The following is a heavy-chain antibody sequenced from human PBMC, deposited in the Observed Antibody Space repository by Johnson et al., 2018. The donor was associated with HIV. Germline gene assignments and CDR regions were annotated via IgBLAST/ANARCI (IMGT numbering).Heavy chain of an antibody. D-gene: IGHD3-10*01. Sequence: VQLVESGGGVVQPGRSLRLSCAASGFTFSSYAMHWVRQAPGKGLEWVSAISGSGGSTYYADSVKGRFTISRDNSKNTLYLQMNSLRAEDTAVYYCAKVGSYYPSTGVNAFDIWGQGTMVTVSS. CDR3: AKVGSYYPSTGVNAFDI. CDR2: ISGSGGST. CDR1: GFTFSSYA. J-gene: IGHJ3*02. V-gene: IGHV3-23*04.